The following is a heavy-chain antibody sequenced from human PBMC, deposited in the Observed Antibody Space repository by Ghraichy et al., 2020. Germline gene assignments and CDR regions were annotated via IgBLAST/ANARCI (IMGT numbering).Heavy chain of an antibody. D-gene: IGHD2-21*01. CDR2: IYDSGSN. CDR1: GDSMSSGGYS. J-gene: IGHJ4*02. Sequence: SETLSLTCAVSGDSMSSGGYSWGWIRQPPGKGLEWVGYIYDSGSNYYNPSLKSRVTVSADRSNNQFSLKLSSVTAADTAVYYCVRVGVWPSEFIDYWGQGTLVTVSS. V-gene: IGHV4-30-2*01. CDR3: VRVGVWPSEFIDY.